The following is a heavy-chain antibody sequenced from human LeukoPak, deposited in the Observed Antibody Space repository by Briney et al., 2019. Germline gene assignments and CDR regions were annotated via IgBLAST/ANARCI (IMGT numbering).Heavy chain of an antibody. Sequence: GGSLRLSCAASGFTFSSYSMTWVRQAPGKGLGWVSYISSSSSTIYYADSVKGRFTISRDNAKNSLYLQMNSLRAEDTAVYYCAREGQWLGYWGQGTLVTVSS. CDR3: AREGQWLGY. D-gene: IGHD6-19*01. J-gene: IGHJ4*02. V-gene: IGHV3-48*01. CDR1: GFTFSSYS. CDR2: ISSSSSTI.